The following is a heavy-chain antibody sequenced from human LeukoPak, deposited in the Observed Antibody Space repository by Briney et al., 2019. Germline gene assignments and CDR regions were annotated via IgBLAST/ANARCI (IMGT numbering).Heavy chain of an antibody. Sequence: GGSLRLSCAASGFTFSSYSMNWVRQAPGKGLEWVSAISGSGGSTYYADSVKGRFTISRDNSKNTLYLQMNSLRAEDTAVYYCAKVGTVPKAFDIWGQGTMVTVSS. J-gene: IGHJ3*02. CDR1: GFTFSSYS. CDR3: AKVGTVPKAFDI. D-gene: IGHD1-1*01. CDR2: ISGSGGST. V-gene: IGHV3-23*01.